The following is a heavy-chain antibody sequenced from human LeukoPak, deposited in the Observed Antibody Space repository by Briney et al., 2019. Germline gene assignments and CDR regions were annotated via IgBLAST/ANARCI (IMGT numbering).Heavy chain of an antibody. D-gene: IGHD3-22*01. V-gene: IGHV3-30*02. J-gene: IGHJ4*02. Sequence: SGGSLRLSCAASGFTFSSYAMHWVRQAPGKGLEWVAFIRYDGSNKYYADSVKGRFTISRDNSKNTLYLQMNSLRAEDTAVYYCAKDRGDYYDSSGYYFDYWGQGTLVTVSS. CDR2: IRYDGSNK. CDR3: AKDRGDYYDSSGYYFDY. CDR1: GFTFSSYA.